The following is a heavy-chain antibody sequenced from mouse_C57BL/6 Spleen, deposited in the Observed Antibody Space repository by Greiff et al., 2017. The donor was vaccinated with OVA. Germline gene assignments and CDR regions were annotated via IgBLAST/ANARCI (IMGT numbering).Heavy chain of an antibody. CDR3: ARSEVGRIAMDY. CDR2: IYPGDGDT. CDR1: GYAFSSSW. Sequence: VKLMESGPELVKPGASVKISCTASGYAFSSSWMNWVQQRPGKGLEWIGRIYPGDGDTNYNGKFKGKATLTADKSSSTAYMQLSSLTSEDSAVYVCARSEVGRIAMDYWGQGTSVTVSS. V-gene: IGHV1-82*01. J-gene: IGHJ4*01.